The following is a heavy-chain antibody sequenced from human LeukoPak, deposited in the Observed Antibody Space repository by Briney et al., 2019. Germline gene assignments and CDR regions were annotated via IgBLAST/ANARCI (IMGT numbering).Heavy chain of an antibody. D-gene: IGHD3-10*01. CDR3: ARSFGSGSYFCDY. CDR2: IYYSGST. Sequence: SETLSLTCTVSGGSVSSGSYYWSWIRQPPGKGLEWIGYIYYSGSTNYNPSLKSQVTISVDTSRNQFSLKLSSVTAADTAVYYCARSFGSGSYFCDYWGQGTLVTDSS. J-gene: IGHJ4*02. CDR1: GGSVSSGSYY. V-gene: IGHV4-61*01.